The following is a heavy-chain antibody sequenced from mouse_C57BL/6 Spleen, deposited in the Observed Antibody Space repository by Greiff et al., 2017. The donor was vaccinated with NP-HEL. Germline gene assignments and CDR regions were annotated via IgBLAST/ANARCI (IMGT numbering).Heavy chain of an antibody. CDR3: ARSQDLLTAWFAY. CDR1: GYTFTDYN. D-gene: IGHD4-1*01. J-gene: IGHJ3*01. CDR2: INPNNGGT. V-gene: IGHV1-22*01. Sequence: EVQLQQSGPELVKPGASVKMSCKASGYTFTDYNMHWVKQSHGKSLEWIGYINPNNGGTSYNQKFKGKATLTVNKSSSTAYMELRSLTSEDSAVYYCARSQDLLTAWFAYWGQGTLVTVSA.